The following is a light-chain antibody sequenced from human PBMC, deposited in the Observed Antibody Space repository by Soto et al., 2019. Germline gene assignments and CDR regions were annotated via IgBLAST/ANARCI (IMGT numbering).Light chain of an antibody. CDR3: CSDAGSSPEIYV. J-gene: IGLJ1*01. CDR2: EVS. Sequence: QSVLTQPASVSGSPGQSITISCTGTSSDVGSYNLVSWYQQHPGKAPKVMIYEVSKRPSGVSNRFSGSKSGNTASLTISGLQAEDEADYYCCSDAGSSPEIYVFRSGTRSPS. V-gene: IGLV2-23*02. CDR1: SSDVGSYNL.